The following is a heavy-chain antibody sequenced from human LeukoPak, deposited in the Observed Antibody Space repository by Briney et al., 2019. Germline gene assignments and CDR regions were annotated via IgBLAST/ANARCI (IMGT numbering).Heavy chain of an antibody. Sequence: GGSLRLSCAASGFTFSSYAMHWVRQAPGKGLEWVAVISYDGSNKYYADSVKGRFTISRDSSKNTLYLQMNSLRPEDTAVYYCARARPSMWIDYWGQGTLVTVSS. J-gene: IGHJ4*02. V-gene: IGHV3-30*04. CDR3: ARARPSMWIDY. CDR1: GFTFSSYA. D-gene: IGHD5-12*01. CDR2: ISYDGSNK.